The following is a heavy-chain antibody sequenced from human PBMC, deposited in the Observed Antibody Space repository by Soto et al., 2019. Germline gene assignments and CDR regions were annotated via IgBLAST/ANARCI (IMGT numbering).Heavy chain of an antibody. CDR2: IYHSGST. D-gene: IGHD3-22*01. CDR3: ARATGRPRLGSGYTLTGFDP. Sequence: SETLSLTCAVSGGSISSGGYSWSWIRQPPGKGLEWIGYIYHSGSTYYNPSLKSRVTISVDRSKNQFSLKLSSVTAADTAVYYCARATGRPRLGSGYTLTGFDPWGQGTLVTVSS. CDR1: GGSISSGGYS. V-gene: IGHV4-30-2*01. J-gene: IGHJ5*02.